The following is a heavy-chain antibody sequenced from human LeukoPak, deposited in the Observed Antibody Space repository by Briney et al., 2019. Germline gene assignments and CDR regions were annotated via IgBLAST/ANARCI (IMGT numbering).Heavy chain of an antibody. CDR3: AKDLSHDSSGKDY. CDR2: ISGSGGRT. CDR1: GFTFSSYA. Sequence: PGGSLRLSCAASGFTFSSYAMNWVRQAPGKGLEWVSVISGSGGRTYYADSVQGRFTISRDNSKNTLYLQMNSLRVEDTAVYYCAKDLSHDSSGKDYWGQGTLVTVSS. J-gene: IGHJ4*02. D-gene: IGHD6-19*01. V-gene: IGHV3-23*01.